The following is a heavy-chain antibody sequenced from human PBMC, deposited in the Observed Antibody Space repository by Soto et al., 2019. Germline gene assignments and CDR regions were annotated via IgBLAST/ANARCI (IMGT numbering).Heavy chain of an antibody. CDR2: TSYDGSNK. V-gene: IGHV3-30*18. D-gene: IGHD3-9*01. Sequence: GSLRLSCAASVFTFSSYGMHWVREGPGKGLEWVAVTSYDGSNKYYADSVKGRFTISRDNSKNTLYLQMNSLRAEDTAVYYCAKEGYDILTGYNWFDPWGQGTLVTVSS. CDR1: VFTFSSYG. J-gene: IGHJ5*02. CDR3: AKEGYDILTGYNWFDP.